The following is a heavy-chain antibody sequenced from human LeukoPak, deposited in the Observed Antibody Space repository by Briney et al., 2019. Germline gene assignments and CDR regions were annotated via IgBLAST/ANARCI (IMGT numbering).Heavy chain of an antibody. J-gene: IGHJ4*02. CDR3: ARGLVTTGRSSFDN. D-gene: IGHD4-17*01. CDR2: IYHTGST. CDR1: DDSISSTNW. V-gene: IGHV4-4*02. Sequence: SETLSLTCAVSDDSISSTNWWHWVRQPPGKGLEWIGEIYHTGSTNNNPSLTSRVTISVDKSKNQFSLKLSSVTAADMAVYYCARGLVTTGRSSFDNWGQGTLVTVSS.